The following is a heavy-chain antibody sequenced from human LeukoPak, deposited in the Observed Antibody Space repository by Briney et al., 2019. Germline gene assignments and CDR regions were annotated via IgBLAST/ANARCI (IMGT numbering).Heavy chain of an antibody. CDR1: GYTFTGYY. D-gene: IGHD3-22*01. CDR2: ITPNSGGT. Sequence: ASVKVSCTASGYTFTGYYMHWVRQAPGQGLEWMGWITPNSGGTNYAQKFQGRVTMTRDTSISTAYMELNRLRTDDTAVYYCARERRGITMIAVFNGMDVWGQGTTVTVSS. J-gene: IGHJ6*02. V-gene: IGHV1-2*02. CDR3: ARERRGITMIAVFNGMDV.